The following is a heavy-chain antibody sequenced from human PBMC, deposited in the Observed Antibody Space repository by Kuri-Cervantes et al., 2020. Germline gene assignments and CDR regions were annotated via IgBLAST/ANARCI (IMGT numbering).Heavy chain of an antibody. CDR1: GGSFSGYY. V-gene: IGHV4-34*01. CDR3: ARHRGNTYGKMWDFDY. Sequence: ESLKISCAVYGGSFSGYYWSWIRQPPGKGLEWIGEINHSGSTNYNPSLKSRVTISVDTSKNQFSLKLSSVTAANTAVYYCARHRGNTYGKMWDFDYWGQGNLVTVSS. CDR2: INHSGST. J-gene: IGHJ4*02. D-gene: IGHD5-18*01.